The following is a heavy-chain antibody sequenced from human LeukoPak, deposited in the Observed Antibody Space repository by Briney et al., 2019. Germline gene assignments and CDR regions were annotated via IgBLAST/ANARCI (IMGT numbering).Heavy chain of an antibody. CDR1: GFTFSSYA. D-gene: IGHD6-13*01. CDR3: AKQVAAAGIFDY. CDR2: ISGSGGST. V-gene: IGHV3-23*01. Sequence: GGSLRLSCAASGFTFSSYAMSWVRQAPGKGLEWVSVISGSGGSTYYADSVKGRFTISRDNSKNTLYLQMNSLRAEDTAVYYCAKQVAAAGIFDYWGQGTLVTVSS. J-gene: IGHJ4*02.